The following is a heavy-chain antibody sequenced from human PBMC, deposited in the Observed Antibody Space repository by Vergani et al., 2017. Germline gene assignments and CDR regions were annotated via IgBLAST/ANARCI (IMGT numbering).Heavy chain of an antibody. CDR2: IIPIFGTA. CDR3: ARPRFTPYCSGGSCHAEYFQH. Sequence: QVQLVQSGAEVKKPGSSVKVSCKASGGTFSSYAISWVRQAPGQGLEWMGRIIPIFGTANYAQKFQGRVTITADESTSTGYMELSSLRSEDTAVYYCARPRFTPYCSGGSCHAEYFQHWGQGTLVTVSS. V-gene: IGHV1-69*13. D-gene: IGHD2-15*01. CDR1: GGTFSSYA. J-gene: IGHJ1*01.